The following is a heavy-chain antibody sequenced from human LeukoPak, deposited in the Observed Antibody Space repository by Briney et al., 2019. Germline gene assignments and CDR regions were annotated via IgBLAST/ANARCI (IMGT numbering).Heavy chain of an antibody. D-gene: IGHD3-22*01. CDR2: ISYDGSNK. V-gene: IGHV3-30-3*01. CDR3: ARGVGYYDYVDY. Sequence: HPGGSLRLSCAASGFTFSSYAMHWVRQAPGKGLEWVAVISYDGSNKYYADSVKGRITISRDNSKNTLYLQMNSLRAEDTAVYYCARGVGYYDYVDYWGQGTLVTVSS. J-gene: IGHJ4*02. CDR1: GFTFSSYA.